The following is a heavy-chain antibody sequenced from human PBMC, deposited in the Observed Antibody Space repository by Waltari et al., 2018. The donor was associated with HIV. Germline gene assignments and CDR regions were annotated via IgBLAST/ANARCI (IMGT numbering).Heavy chain of an antibody. CDR2: IKNNANGGAV. D-gene: IGHD5-12*01. J-gene: IGHJ4*02. CDR1: GLSFSDVW. CDR3: TSWQGGSF. Sequence: EVQLVESGGGLVKPGGSLRLSCAASGLSFSDVWMIWVRHAPGKGLELVARIKNNANGGAVYYGALVKGRFTSSRDDAKSMVYLQMNHLEADDTAVYFCTSWQGGSFWGQGTLVTVSS. V-gene: IGHV3-15*01.